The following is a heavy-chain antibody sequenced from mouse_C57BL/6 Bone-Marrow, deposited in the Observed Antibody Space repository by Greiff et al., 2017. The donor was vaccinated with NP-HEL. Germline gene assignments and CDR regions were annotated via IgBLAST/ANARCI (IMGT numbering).Heavy chain of an antibody. Sequence: VQLKQSGPGLVQPSPSLSISCTVSGFSLTSYCVHWVRQSPGKGLEWMGVIWRGGGTASNAAFMYSLSIPTDNSKSQVFYKMHSLLADDTAIYYCAKKGGLDAMDDWGQGTSVTVDS. CDR3: AKKGGLDAMDD. CDR1: GFSLTSYC. D-gene: IGHD3-3*01. J-gene: IGHJ4*01. CDR2: IWRGGGT. V-gene: IGHV2-5*01.